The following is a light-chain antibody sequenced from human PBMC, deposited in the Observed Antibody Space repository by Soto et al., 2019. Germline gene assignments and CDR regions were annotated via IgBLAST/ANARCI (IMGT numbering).Light chain of an antibody. V-gene: IGKV1-8*01. Sequence: IRMTEAPSSLSASTGDRVTITCRASQGISSYLAWYQQKPGKAPKLLIYAASTLQSGVPSRFSGSGSGIDFTLTISCLKYEDFATYYLQQYYSYTPAVGQGTKVDIK. CDR2: AAS. CDR3: QQYYSYTPA. J-gene: IGKJ1*01. CDR1: QGISSY.